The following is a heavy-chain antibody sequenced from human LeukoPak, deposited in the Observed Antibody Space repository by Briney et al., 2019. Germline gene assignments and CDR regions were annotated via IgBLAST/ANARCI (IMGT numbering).Heavy chain of an antibody. CDR3: ARDRGYYDSSGYYHGD. Sequence: GGSLRLSCAASGFTFSDYYMSWIRQAPGKGLEWVSYISSSSSCTNYADSVKGRFTISRDNAKNSLYLQMNSLRAEDTAVYYCARDRGYYDSSGYYHGDWGQGTLVTVSS. J-gene: IGHJ4*02. D-gene: IGHD3-22*01. CDR2: ISSSSSCT. V-gene: IGHV3-11*05. CDR1: GFTFSDYY.